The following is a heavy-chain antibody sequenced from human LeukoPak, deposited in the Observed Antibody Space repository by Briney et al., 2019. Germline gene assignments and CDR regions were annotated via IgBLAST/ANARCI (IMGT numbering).Heavy chain of an antibody. CDR1: GFTFSSFA. V-gene: IGHV3-7*01. J-gene: IGHJ3*01. D-gene: IGHD1-26*01. CDR3: ARWKMELQRNAFDF. CDR2: INQDGSEE. Sequence: TGGSLRLSCTVSGFTFSSFAMSWVRQAPGKEPEWVADINQDGSEEYYLQSVRGRFTVSRDNAQNAVFLQMTNLRADDTAVYYCARWKMELQRNAFDFWGQGTVVTVSS.